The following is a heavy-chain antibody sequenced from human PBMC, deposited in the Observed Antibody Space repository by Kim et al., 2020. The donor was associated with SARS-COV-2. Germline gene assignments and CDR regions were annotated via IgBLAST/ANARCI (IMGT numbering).Heavy chain of an antibody. CDR1: GYTFTSYG. CDR2: ISAYNGNT. J-gene: IGHJ6*02. D-gene: IGHD3-22*01. V-gene: IGHV1-18*01. CDR3: ARDPPYYYDSSGYYLFPIYYYYGMDV. Sequence: ASVKVSCKASGYTFTSYGISWVRQAPGQGLEWMGWISAYNGNTNYAQKLQGRVTMTTDTSTSTAYMELRSLRSDDTAVYYCARDPPYYYDSSGYYLFPIYYYYGMDVWGQGTTVTVSS.